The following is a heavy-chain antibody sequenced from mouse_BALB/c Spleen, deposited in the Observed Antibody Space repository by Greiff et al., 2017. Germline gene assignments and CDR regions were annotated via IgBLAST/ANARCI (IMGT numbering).Heavy chain of an antibody. D-gene: IGHD2-1*01. Sequence: EVHLVESGGGLVKPGGSLKLSCAASGFTFSSYAMSWVRQTPEKRLEWVASISSGGSTYYPDSVKGRFTISRDNARNILYLQMSSLRSEDTAMYYCARYYGNSYWYFDVWGAGTTVTVSS. V-gene: IGHV5-6-5*01. J-gene: IGHJ1*01. CDR3: ARYYGNSYWYFDV. CDR1: GFTFSSYA. CDR2: ISSGGST.